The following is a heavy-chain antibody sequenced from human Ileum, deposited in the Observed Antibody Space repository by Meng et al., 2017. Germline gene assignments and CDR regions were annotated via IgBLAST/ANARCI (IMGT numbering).Heavy chain of an antibody. CDR3: ASHTPGGNFRPHFED. D-gene: IGHD3-16*01. CDR2: IRQDGNEI. J-gene: IGHJ4*02. Sequence: GESLKISCTASRFTLSNYWMSWVRQAPGKGLEWVANIRQDGNEIYYVDSVKGRFTISRDNAKNSLYLQMNSLRGEDTAVYYCASHTPGGNFRPHFEDWGQGTLVTVSS. V-gene: IGHV3-7*01. CDR1: RFTLSNYW.